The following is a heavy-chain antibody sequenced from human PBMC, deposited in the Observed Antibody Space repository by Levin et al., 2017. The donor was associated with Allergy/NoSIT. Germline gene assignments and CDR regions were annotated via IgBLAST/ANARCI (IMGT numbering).Heavy chain of an antibody. V-gene: IGHV3-30-3*01. CDR1: GFTFRNYA. CDR2: ISDDGSSE. CDR3: VREIAEEGT. D-gene: IGHD1-1*01. Sequence: LSLPCAASGFTFRNYAMHWVRPAPGKGLEWVGVISDDGSSEFYIDSVKGRFTISRDNSKNRLYLQMDSLRAEDTALYYCVREIAEEGTWGQGTLVIVSS. J-gene: IGHJ4*02.